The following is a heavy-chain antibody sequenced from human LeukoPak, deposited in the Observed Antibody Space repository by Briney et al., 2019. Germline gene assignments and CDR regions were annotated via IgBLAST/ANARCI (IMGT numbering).Heavy chain of an antibody. V-gene: IGHV6-1*01. CDR1: GDSVSSNSAA. CDR2: TYYRSKWYN. D-gene: IGHD2-2*01. CDR3: ARAYCSSTSCYYAFDI. J-gene: IGHJ3*02. Sequence: SQTLSLTCAISGDSVSSNSAAWNWIRQSPSRGLEWLGRTYYRSKWYNDYAVSVKSRITINLNTSKNQFSLQLNSVTPEDTAVYYCARAYCSSTSCYYAFDIWGQGTMVTVSS.